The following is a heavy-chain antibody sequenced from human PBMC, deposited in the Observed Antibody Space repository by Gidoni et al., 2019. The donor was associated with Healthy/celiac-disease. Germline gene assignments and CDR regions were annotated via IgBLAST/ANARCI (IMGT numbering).Heavy chain of an antibody. J-gene: IGHJ3*02. CDR2: ISSSSSYI. Sequence: EVQLVESGGGLVKPGGSLRLSCAASGFTFRSYRMNWVRQAPGKGLEWVSSISSSSSYIYYADSVKGRFTISRDNAKNSLYLQMNSLRAEDTAVYYCASYACSGGSCYSDAFDIWGQGTMVTVSS. V-gene: IGHV3-21*01. CDR1: GFTFRSYR. D-gene: IGHD2-15*01. CDR3: ASYACSGGSCYSDAFDI.